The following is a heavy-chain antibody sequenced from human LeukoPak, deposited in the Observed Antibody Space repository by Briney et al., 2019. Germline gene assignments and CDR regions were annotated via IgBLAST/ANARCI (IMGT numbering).Heavy chain of an antibody. J-gene: IGHJ4*02. V-gene: IGHV1-69*13. CDR3: ARALVFTMVREHPGYYFDY. D-gene: IGHD3-10*01. Sequence: SEKVSCKASGGTFSSYAISWVRQAPGQGLDWMGGIIPIFGTANYAQKFQGRVTITADESTSTAYMELSRLRSEDTAVYYCARALVFTMVREHPGYYFDYWGQGTLVTVSS. CDR1: GGTFSSYA. CDR2: IIPIFGTA.